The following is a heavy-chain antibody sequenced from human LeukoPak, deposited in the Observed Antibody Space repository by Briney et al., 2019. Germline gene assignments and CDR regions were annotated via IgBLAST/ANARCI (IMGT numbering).Heavy chain of an antibody. CDR1: GFTFSSYS. Sequence: GGSLRLSCAASGFTFSSYSMNWVRQAPGKGLEWVSSISSSSSSYIYYADSVKGRFTISRDNAKNSLYLQMNSLRAEDTAVYYCARDPSEKYYYDSSGYYYDYWGQGTLVTVSS. J-gene: IGHJ4*02. V-gene: IGHV3-21*01. CDR3: ARDPSEKYYYDSSGYYYDY. D-gene: IGHD3-22*01. CDR2: ISSSSSSYI.